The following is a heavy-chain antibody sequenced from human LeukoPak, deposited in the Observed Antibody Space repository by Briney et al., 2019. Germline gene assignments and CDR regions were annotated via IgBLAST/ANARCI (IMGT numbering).Heavy chain of an antibody. CDR2: IYHSGST. J-gene: IGHJ4*02. D-gene: IGHD6-13*01. Sequence: SETLSLTCTVSGDSISSYSWSWTRQPPGKGLEWIGYIYHSGSTYYNPSLKSRVTISVDRSKNQFSLKLSSVTAADTAVYYCARAKYSSSWYYFDYWGQGTLVTVSS. V-gene: IGHV4-30-2*01. CDR1: GDSISSYS. CDR3: ARAKYSSSWYYFDY.